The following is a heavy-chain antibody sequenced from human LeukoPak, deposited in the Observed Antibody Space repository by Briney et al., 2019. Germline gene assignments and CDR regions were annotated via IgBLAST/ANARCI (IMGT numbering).Heavy chain of an antibody. J-gene: IGHJ6*03. V-gene: IGHV3-23*01. Sequence: PGGSLRLSCAASGFSVSDNGMSWVRQAPGKGLEWVSGIVGGDGGTYYADPVKGRFIISRDNPKNTLYVQMNSLRAEDTAVYYCARGALYYMDVWGKGTTVTISS. CDR2: IVGGDGGT. CDR1: GFSVSDNG. CDR3: ARGALYYMDV.